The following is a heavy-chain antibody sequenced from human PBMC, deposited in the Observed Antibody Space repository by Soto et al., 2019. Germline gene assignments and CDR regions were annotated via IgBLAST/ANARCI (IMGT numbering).Heavy chain of an antibody. CDR3: AAGRLTRGYSGYETPGAFDI. J-gene: IGHJ3*02. CDR2: IVVGSGNT. CDR1: GFTFTSSA. V-gene: IGHV1-58*01. Sequence: SVKVSCKASGFTFTSSAVQWARQARGQRLEWIGWIVVGSGNTNYAQKFQERVTITRDMSTSTAYMELSSLRSEDTAVYYCAAGRLTRGYSGYETPGAFDIWGQGTRVTVSS. D-gene: IGHD5-12*01.